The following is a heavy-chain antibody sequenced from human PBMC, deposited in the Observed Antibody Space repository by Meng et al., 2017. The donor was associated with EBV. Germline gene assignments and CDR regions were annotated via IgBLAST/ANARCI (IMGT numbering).Heavy chain of an antibody. Sequence: QVEVVQSVAEVKKTGAEGKVSCKASGNTFNSNYIHWVRQAPGQGLEWMGVIHPGGGSTRNTQNYQGRVTMTRDTSTSTVYMELSSLRSEDTAIYYCARDVSDQDVYYFDYWGQGTLVTVSS. CDR1: GNTFNSNY. CDR3: ARDVSDQDVYYFDY. V-gene: IGHV1-46*02. D-gene: IGHD5/OR15-5a*01. CDR2: IHPGGGST. J-gene: IGHJ4*02.